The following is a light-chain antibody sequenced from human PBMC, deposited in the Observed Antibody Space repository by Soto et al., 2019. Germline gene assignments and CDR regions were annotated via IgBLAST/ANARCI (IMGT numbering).Light chain of an antibody. CDR1: TSDVGGYNY. CDR3: SSYTSNNTRV. Sequence: QSALTQPASVSGSPGQSITISCTGTTSDVGGYNYVSWYHQHPGKAPNLIIYDVTNRPSGVSNRFSGSKSGDTASLTISGLQAEGEADYYCSSYTSNNTRVFGGGTKLTVL. CDR2: DVT. J-gene: IGLJ2*01. V-gene: IGLV2-14*03.